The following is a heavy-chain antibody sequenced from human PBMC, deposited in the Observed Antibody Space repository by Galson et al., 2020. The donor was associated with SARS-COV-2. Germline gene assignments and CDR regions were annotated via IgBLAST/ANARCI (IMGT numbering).Heavy chain of an antibody. Sequence: GGSLRLSCAASGFIFTHYEFNWVRQAPGKGLEWVSYISDSGTNIYYADSVKGRFTISRDNAKNSVYLHMTSVRAEDTAVYYCASPYLAAANFLGAFDLWGRGTMVTVSS. CDR2: ISDSGTNI. J-gene: IGHJ3*01. CDR3: ASPYLAAANFLGAFDL. D-gene: IGHD6-25*01. CDR1: GFIFTHYE. V-gene: IGHV3-48*03.